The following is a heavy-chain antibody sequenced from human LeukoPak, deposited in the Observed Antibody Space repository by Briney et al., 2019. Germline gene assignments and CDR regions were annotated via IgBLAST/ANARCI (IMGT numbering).Heavy chain of an antibody. CDR2: IKQDGSEK. J-gene: IGHJ4*02. CDR1: GFTFSNYA. V-gene: IGHV3-7*04. CDR3: ARAQLAWDAAN. D-gene: IGHD6-13*01. Sequence: GGSLRLSCAASGFTFSNYAMSWVRQAPGKGLEWVANIKQDGSEKYYVDSVKGRFTISRDNAKNSLYLQMNSLRAEDTAVYYCARAQLAWDAANWGQGTLVTVSS.